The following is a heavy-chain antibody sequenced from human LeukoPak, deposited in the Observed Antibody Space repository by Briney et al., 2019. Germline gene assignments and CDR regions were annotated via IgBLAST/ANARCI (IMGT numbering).Heavy chain of an antibody. CDR3: ARGGGYYSNYFDY. CDR1: GGSLSGYY. D-gene: IGHD3-22*01. Sequence: ASETLSLTCAVYGGSLSGYYWSWIRQPPGKGLEWIGEINHSGSTNYNPSLKSRVTISVDTSKNQFSLKLSSVTAADTAVYYCARGGGYYSNYFDYWGQGTLVTVSS. J-gene: IGHJ4*02. CDR2: INHSGST. V-gene: IGHV4-34*01.